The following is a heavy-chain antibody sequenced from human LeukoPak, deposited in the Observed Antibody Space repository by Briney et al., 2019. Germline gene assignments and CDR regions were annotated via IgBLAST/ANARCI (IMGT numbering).Heavy chain of an antibody. D-gene: IGHD3-10*01. J-gene: IGHJ4*02. Sequence: SGALSLTCAVSGVSISSNLWWTWVRQPPGKGLEWIAEIHHSGSINYNPSLKSRVTISVDKAKNQFSLNLNSVTAADTAVYYCARGGDRSFDYWGQGTLVTVSS. CDR1: GVSISSNLW. CDR2: IHHSGSI. V-gene: IGHV4-4*02. CDR3: ARGGDRSFDY.